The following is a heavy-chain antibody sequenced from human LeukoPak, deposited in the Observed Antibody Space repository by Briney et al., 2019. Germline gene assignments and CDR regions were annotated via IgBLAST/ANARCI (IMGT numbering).Heavy chain of an antibody. CDR1: GGTFSSYA. Sequence: SVKVSCEASGGTFSSYAISWVRQAPGQGREWMGRIIPILGIANYAQKLQGRVTITADKSTSTAYMELSSLRSEDTAVYYCARDKGQQLVLDDYWGQGTLVTVSS. D-gene: IGHD6-13*01. V-gene: IGHV1-69*04. CDR3: ARDKGQQLVLDDY. J-gene: IGHJ4*02. CDR2: IIPILGIA.